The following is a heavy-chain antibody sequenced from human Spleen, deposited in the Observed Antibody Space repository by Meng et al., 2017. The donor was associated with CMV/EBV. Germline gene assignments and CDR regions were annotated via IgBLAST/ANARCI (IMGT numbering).Heavy chain of an antibody. J-gene: IGHJ4*02. V-gene: IGHV5-51*01. CDR2: IYPDDSNA. CDR1: GYSFTNSW. CDR3: ARLKGGNSGIFDY. D-gene: IGHD3-10*01. Sequence: CEGSGYSFTNSWITWVRQTPGKGLEWMGIIYPDDSNATYNPSFQGQVTFSVDKSITTAYLQWRSLKASDTAIYYCARLKGGNSGIFDYWGQGTLVTVSS.